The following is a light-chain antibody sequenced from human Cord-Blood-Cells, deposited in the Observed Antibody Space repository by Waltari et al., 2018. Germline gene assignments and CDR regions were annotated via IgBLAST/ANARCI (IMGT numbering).Light chain of an antibody. V-gene: IGKV1-8*01. CDR3: QQYYSYPQT. J-gene: IGKJ2*01. Sequence: AIRLTQSPSSFSASTGDSVPLTCRASQGISSYLAWYQQKPGTAPKLLIYAASTLQSGVQSRFSGSGSGTDFTLTISGLQSEDLATYYCQQYYSYPQTFGQGTKLEIK. CDR1: QGISSY. CDR2: AAS.